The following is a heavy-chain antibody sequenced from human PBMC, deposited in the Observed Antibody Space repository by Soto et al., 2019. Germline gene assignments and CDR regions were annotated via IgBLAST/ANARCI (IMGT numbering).Heavy chain of an antibody. V-gene: IGHV3-30-3*01. CDR3: ARGGIDYDILTGYFNGLDY. D-gene: IGHD3-9*01. CDR1: GFTFSSYA. Sequence: SLRLSCAASGFTFSSYAMHWVRQAPGKGLEWVAVISYDGSNKYYADSVKGRFTISRDNSKNTLYLQMNSLRAEDTAVYYCARGGIDYDILTGYFNGLDYWGQGTLVIGSS. J-gene: IGHJ4*02. CDR2: ISYDGSNK.